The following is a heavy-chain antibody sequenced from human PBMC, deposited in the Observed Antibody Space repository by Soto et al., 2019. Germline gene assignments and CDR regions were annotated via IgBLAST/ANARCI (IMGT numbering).Heavy chain of an antibody. CDR3: ARLGGYSQALDF. CDR2: IYYAGTT. V-gene: IGHV4-59*08. CDR1: GGSLSQYY. Sequence: PSETLSLTCTVSGGSLSQYYWSWTRQSPGPTLEWIGYIYYAGTTAYNHSLKSRVTISLDMAKNQFSLQLDLETAADTAVYYCARLGGYSQALDFRGQGTLVTVSA. D-gene: IGHD3-22*01. J-gene: IGHJ4*02.